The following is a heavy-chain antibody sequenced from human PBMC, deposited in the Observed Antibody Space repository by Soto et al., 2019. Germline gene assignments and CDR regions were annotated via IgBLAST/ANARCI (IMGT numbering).Heavy chain of an antibody. V-gene: IGHV1-18*01. CDR3: AREVAFKQIGGMDG. CDR2: ISAYNGNT. D-gene: IGHD3-3*02. Sequence: ASVKVSCKSSGYTFTSYGISWVRQALGQGLEWMGWISAYNGNTNYAQKLQGRVTMTTDTSTSTAYMELRSLRSDDTAVYYCAREVAFKQIGGMDGWGQGTTVTVSS. CDR1: GYTFTSYG. J-gene: IGHJ6*02.